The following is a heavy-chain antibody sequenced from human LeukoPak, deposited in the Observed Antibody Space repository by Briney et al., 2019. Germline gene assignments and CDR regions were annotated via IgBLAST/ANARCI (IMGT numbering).Heavy chain of an antibody. CDR2: MYYSGST. V-gene: IGHV4-30-4*01. CDR1: GGSISSGDYY. Sequence: PSETLSLTCTVSGGSISSGDYYWRWLRQPPGKGLEWIAYMYYSGSTYYNPSLKSPVTMSADTSKNQLSLKLSSVTAADTAVYYCARPYYYDSRIDPWGQGILVTVSS. J-gene: IGHJ5*02. CDR3: ARPYYYDSRIDP. D-gene: IGHD3-22*01.